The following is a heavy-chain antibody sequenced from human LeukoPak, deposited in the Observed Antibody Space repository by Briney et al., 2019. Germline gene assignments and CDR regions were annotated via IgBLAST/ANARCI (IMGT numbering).Heavy chain of an antibody. J-gene: IGHJ4*02. CDR1: GYTFTSYD. Sequence: ASVKVSSKASGYTFTSYDINWVRQATGQGLEWMGWMNPNSGNTGYAQKFQGRVTMTRNTSISTAYMELSSLRSEDTAVYYCARDWGESITIFGVVTNSRYFDYWGQGTLVTVSS. CDR2: MNPNSGNT. CDR3: ARDWGESITIFGVVTNSRYFDY. V-gene: IGHV1-8*01. D-gene: IGHD3-3*01.